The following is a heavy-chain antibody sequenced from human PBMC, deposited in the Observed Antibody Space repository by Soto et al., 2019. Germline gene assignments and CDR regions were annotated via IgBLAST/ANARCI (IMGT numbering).Heavy chain of an antibody. Sequence: GASVKVSCKASGYTFTSYYMHWVRQAPGQGLEWMGIINPSGGSTSYAQKFQGRVTMTRDTSTSTVYMELSSLRSEDTAVYYCTRYPSSSWLPLLWPRNYYFDYWGQGTLVTVSS. CDR2: INPSGGST. V-gene: IGHV1-46*01. CDR1: GYTFTSYY. D-gene: IGHD6-13*01. J-gene: IGHJ4*02. CDR3: TRYPSSSWLPLLWPRNYYFDY.